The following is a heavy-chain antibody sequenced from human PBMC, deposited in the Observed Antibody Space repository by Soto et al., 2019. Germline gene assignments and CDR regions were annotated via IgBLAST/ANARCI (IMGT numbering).Heavy chain of an antibody. CDR3: AKELAELRYFAWLTSNYYYGMDV. CDR1: GFTFSSYG. V-gene: IGHV3-30*18. J-gene: IGHJ6*02. D-gene: IGHD3-9*01. Sequence: QVQLVESGGGVVQPGRSLRLSCAASGFTFSSYGMHWVRQAPGKGLEWVAVISYDGSNKYYADSVKGRFTISRDNSKNTLYLQMNSLRAEDTAVYYCAKELAELRYFAWLTSNYYYGMDVWGQGTTVTVSS. CDR2: ISYDGSNK.